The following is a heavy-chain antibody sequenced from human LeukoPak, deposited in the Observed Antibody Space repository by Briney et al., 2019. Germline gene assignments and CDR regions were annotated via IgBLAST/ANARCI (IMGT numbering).Heavy chain of an antibody. CDR3: ARGGAARLHFQN. Sequence: KASETLSLTCTVSGGSISSGGYYWSWIRQHPGKGLEWIGYIYYSGSTYYNPSLKSRVTISVDTSKNQFSLNLNSVTAADTAVYYCARGGAARLHFQNWGQGTLVTVSS. CDR2: IYYSGST. CDR1: GGSISSGGYY. J-gene: IGHJ1*01. V-gene: IGHV4-31*03. D-gene: IGHD6-6*01.